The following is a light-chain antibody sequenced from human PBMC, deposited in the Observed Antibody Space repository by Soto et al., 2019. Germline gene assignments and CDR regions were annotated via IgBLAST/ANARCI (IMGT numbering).Light chain of an antibody. Sequence: QSALTQPPSASGSPGQSVTISCTGTSSDVGGYNYVSWYQQHPGKAPKVIIYEVSKRPSGVPDRFSGSKSGSTASLTVSGLQAEHEAGYYCSSYAVTNIFVFGTGTKLTVL. V-gene: IGLV2-8*01. CDR2: EVS. J-gene: IGLJ1*01. CDR3: SSYAVTNIFV. CDR1: SSDVGGYNY.